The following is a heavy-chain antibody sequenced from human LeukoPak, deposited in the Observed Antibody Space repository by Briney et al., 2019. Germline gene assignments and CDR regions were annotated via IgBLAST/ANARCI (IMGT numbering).Heavy chain of an antibody. CDR1: GGSISSYY. Sequence: SETLSLTCTVSGGSISSYYWSWIRQPPGKVLEWIGYIYYSGSTNYNPSLKSRVTISVDTSKNQFSLKLSSVTAADTAVYYCARDQERRWIKRSDAFDIWGQGTMVTVSS. CDR2: IYYSGST. D-gene: IGHD5-12*01. V-gene: IGHV4-59*01. CDR3: ARDQERRWIKRSDAFDI. J-gene: IGHJ3*02.